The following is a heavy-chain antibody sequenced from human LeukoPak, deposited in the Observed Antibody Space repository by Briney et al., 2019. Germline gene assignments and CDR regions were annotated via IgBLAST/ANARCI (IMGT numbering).Heavy chain of an antibody. CDR1: GGSISSGGYY. D-gene: IGHD1-26*01. CDR2: IYYSGST. V-gene: IGHV4-31*03. Sequence: SETLSLTCTVSGGSISSGGYYWSWIRQHPGKGLEWIGYIYYSGSTYYNPSLKSRVTISVDTSKNQFSLKLSSVTAADTAVYYCARDFVASGSYYYYMDDWGKGTTVTVSS. J-gene: IGHJ6*03. CDR3: ARDFVASGSYYYYMDD.